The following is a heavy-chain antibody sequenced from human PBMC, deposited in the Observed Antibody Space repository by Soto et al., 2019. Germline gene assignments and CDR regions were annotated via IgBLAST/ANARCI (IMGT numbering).Heavy chain of an antibody. CDR2: IYYSGST. CDR1: GGSISSGDYY. CDR3: ARAPDSGSYHVDWFDP. V-gene: IGHV4-30-4*01. Sequence: PSETLSLTCTVSGGSISSGDYYWSWIRQPPGKGLEWIGYIYYSGSTYYNPSLKSRVTISVDTSKNQFSLKLSSVTAADTAVYYCARAPDSGSYHVDWFDPWGQGTLVTVSS. D-gene: IGHD1-26*01. J-gene: IGHJ5*02.